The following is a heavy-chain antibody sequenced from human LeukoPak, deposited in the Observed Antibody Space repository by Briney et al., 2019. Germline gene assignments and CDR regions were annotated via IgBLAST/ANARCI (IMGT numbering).Heavy chain of an antibody. V-gene: IGHV4-34*01. J-gene: IGHJ2*01. CDR2: INHSGGT. CDR3: ARGRYYGSGSHWYFDL. CDR1: GGSFSSYC. Sequence: SETLSLTCAVCGGSFSSYCWSWIRQPPGKGLQWIGEINHSGGTNYNPSLKSRVIISIDTSKNQFSLKVTSVTAADTAVYYCARGRYYGSGSHWYFDLWGRDSLVTVSS. D-gene: IGHD3-10*01.